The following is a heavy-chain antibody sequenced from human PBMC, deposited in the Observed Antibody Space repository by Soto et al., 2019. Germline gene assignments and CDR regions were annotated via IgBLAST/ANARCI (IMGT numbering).Heavy chain of an antibody. CDR3: ARDPGYSDGYN. J-gene: IGHJ4*02. Sequence: QVQLVQSGAEVKKPGASVKVSCKASGYTFTSYAMHWVRQAPGQRLEWMGWINAGNGNTKYSQKFQGRVTITRDTSASTADMELSSLRSGDTAVYYWARDPGYSDGYNWGQGTLVTVSS. CDR2: INAGNGNT. CDR1: GYTFTSYA. V-gene: IGHV1-3*01. D-gene: IGHD5-18*01.